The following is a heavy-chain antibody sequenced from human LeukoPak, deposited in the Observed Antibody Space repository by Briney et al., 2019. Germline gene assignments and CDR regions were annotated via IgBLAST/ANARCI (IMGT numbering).Heavy chain of an antibody. Sequence: ASVKVSCKASGYTFTSYGISWVRQAPGQGLEWMGWISAYNGNTNYAQKLQGRVTMTRDTSISTAYMELSRLRSDDTAVYYCARDGFFRSGDSALGNYMDVWGKGTTVTVSS. CDR2: ISAYNGNT. D-gene: IGHD4-17*01. CDR1: GYTFTSYG. CDR3: ARDGFFRSGDSALGNYMDV. J-gene: IGHJ6*03. V-gene: IGHV1-18*01.